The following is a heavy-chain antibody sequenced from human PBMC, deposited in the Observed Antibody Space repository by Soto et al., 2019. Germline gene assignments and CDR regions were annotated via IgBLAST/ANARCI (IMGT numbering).Heavy chain of an antibody. D-gene: IGHD6-13*01. CDR2: IYYSGST. Sequence: QVQLQESGPGLVKPSETLSLTCNVSGGSISSFSWSWLRQPPGKGLEWIGYIYYSGSTNYNPSLESRVTISGDTSKNQFSLELSSVSAADTAVYYCARLRTAAAGLDHWGQGILVTVSS. CDR3: ARLRTAAAGLDH. CDR1: GGSISSFS. J-gene: IGHJ4*02. V-gene: IGHV4-59*01.